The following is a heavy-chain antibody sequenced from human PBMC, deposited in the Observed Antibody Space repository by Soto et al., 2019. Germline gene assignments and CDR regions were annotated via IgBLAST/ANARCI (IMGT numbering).Heavy chain of an antibody. CDR2: INHSGST. V-gene: IGHV4-34*01. CDR1: GGSFSGYY. CDR3: ARGDTIFGGYDY. Sequence: SETLSLTCAVYGGSFSGYYWSWIRQPPGKGLEWIGEINHSGSTNYNPSLKSRVTISVDTSKNQFSLKLSSVTAADTAVYYCARGDTIFGGYDYWGQGTLVTVSS. D-gene: IGHD3-3*01. J-gene: IGHJ4*02.